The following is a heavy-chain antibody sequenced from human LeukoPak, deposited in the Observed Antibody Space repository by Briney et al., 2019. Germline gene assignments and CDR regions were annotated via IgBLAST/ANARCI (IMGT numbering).Heavy chain of an antibody. Sequence: SQTLSLTCTVPGGSISSGGYYWSWIRQHPGKGLEWIGYIYYSGSTYYNPSLKSRVTISVDTSKNQFSLKLSSVTAADTAVYYCARDNDDPYCSSTSCYFIDPWGQGTLVTVSS. J-gene: IGHJ5*02. D-gene: IGHD2-2*01. V-gene: IGHV4-31*03. CDR2: IYYSGST. CDR3: ARDNDDPYCSSTSCYFIDP. CDR1: GGSISSGGYY.